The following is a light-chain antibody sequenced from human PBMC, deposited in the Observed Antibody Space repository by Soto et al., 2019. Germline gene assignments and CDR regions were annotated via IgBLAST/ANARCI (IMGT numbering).Light chain of an antibody. Sequence: DIQMTQSASSLSGSVGDRVTITCRASQSISNYLNWYQQKPGKAPNLLIHAASSLQSGVPPRFSGSGSGTDFTLTISSLQPEDFATYFCQQSYRNPITFGQGARLEIK. V-gene: IGKV1-39*01. CDR3: QQSYRNPIT. J-gene: IGKJ5*01. CDR1: QSISNY. CDR2: AAS.